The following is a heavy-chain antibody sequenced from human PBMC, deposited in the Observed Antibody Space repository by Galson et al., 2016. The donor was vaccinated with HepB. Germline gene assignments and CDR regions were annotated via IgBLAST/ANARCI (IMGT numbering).Heavy chain of an antibody. Sequence: SLRLSCAASEFTFSSFAMHWVRQAPGKGLEWVAVISYDGSKKYYADSVKGRFTISRDNSKNTLYLQMNSLRAEDTAVYYCARDSFWSAYYWGQGTLVTVSS. CDR3: ARDSFWSAYY. D-gene: IGHD3-3*01. J-gene: IGHJ4*02. CDR1: EFTFSSFA. CDR2: ISYDGSKK. V-gene: IGHV3-30-3*01.